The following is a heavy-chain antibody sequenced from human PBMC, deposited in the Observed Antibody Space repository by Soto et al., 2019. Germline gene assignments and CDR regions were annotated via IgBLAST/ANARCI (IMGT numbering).Heavy chain of an antibody. V-gene: IGHV4-59*08. CDR1: GGSISSYY. CDR3: AGQVAGTGENWFDP. J-gene: IGHJ5*02. D-gene: IGHD6-19*01. Sequence: SETLSLTCTASGGSISSYYWSWIRQPPGKGLEWIGYIYYSGSTNYNPSLKSRVTISVDTSKNQFSLKLSSVTAADTAVYYCAGQVAGTGENWFDPWGQGTLVTVS. CDR2: IYYSGST.